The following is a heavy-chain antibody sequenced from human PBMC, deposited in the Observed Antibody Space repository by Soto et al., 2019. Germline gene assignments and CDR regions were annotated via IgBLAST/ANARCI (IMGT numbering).Heavy chain of an antibody. CDR2: IDWDDDK. V-gene: IGHV2-70*01. CDR1: GFSLSTSGMC. J-gene: IGHJ6*02. Sequence: SGPTLVNPTQTLTLTCTFSGFSLSTSGMCVSWIRQPPGKALEWLALIDWDDDKYYSTSLKTRLTISKDTSKNQVVLTMTNMDPVDTATYYCARNGIAAAGNSLNYYYGMDVWGQGTTVTVSS. CDR3: ARNGIAAAGNSLNYYYGMDV. D-gene: IGHD6-13*01.